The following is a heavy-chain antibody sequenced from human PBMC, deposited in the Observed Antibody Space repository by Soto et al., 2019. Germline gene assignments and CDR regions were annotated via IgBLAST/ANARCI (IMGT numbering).Heavy chain of an antibody. D-gene: IGHD3-16*01. J-gene: IGHJ4*02. V-gene: IGHV1-2*02. CDR3: ATLGAGAFDY. CDR1: GYTFNDYY. Sequence: ASVKVSCKASGYTFNDYYMHWLRQAPGQGLEGMGWINPNSGGTKYAQKFQGRVTMTRDTSISTAYMELSRLRTDDTAVYYCATLGAGAFDYWGQGSLVTVSS. CDR2: INPNSGGT.